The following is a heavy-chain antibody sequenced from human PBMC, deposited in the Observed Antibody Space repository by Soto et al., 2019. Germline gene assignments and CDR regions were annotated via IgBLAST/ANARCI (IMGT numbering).Heavy chain of an antibody. D-gene: IGHD2-15*01. J-gene: IGHJ6*02. V-gene: IGHV3-30-3*01. CDR2: ISYDGSNK. CDR1: GFTFSSYA. CDR3: ARDQPARPPYCSGGSCSISHYGMDV. Sequence: ASGFTFSSYAMHWVRQAPGKGLEWVAVISYDGSNKYYADSVKGRFTISRDNSKNTLYLQMNSLRAEDTAVYYCARDQPARPPYCSGGSCSISHYGMDVWGQGTTVTVSS.